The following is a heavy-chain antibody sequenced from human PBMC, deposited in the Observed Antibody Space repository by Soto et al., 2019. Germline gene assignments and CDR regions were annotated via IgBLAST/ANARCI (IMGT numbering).Heavy chain of an antibody. D-gene: IGHD3-10*01. CDR1: AFTFSNQA. V-gene: IGHV3-23*01. Sequence: EVHLLESGGGLVQPGGSPRLSCEASAFTFSNQAMSWVRQAPGKGLEWVSTISGNGGSTYYADSVRGRFTISRDNSKNTLYLQMNSLRDEDTAVYYCGPQILWFGELPDFDHWGQGTLVTVSS. CDR2: ISGNGGST. J-gene: IGHJ4*02. CDR3: GPQILWFGELPDFDH.